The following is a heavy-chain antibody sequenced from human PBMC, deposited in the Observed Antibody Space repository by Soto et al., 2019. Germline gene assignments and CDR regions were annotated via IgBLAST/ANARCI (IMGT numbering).Heavy chain of an antibody. V-gene: IGHV3-21*01. CDR3: ARSGYDYDYFDY. Sequence: EVPLVESGGGLVKPGGSLRLSCAASGFTFSGYSVNWVRQAPGKGLEWVSSIRSSGSYVYYADSVKGRFTISRDNAKNSLSLQMNSLRAEDAAVYYCARSGYDYDYFDYWGQGTLVTVSS. CDR1: GFTFSGYS. D-gene: IGHD5-12*01. J-gene: IGHJ4*02. CDR2: IRSSGSYV.